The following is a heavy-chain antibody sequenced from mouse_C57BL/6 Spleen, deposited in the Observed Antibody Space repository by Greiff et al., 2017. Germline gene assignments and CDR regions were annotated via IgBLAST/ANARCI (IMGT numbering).Heavy chain of an antibody. J-gene: IGHJ2*01. Sequence: QVQLKQSGAELARPGASVKMSCKASGYTFTSYTMHWVKQRPGQGLEWIGYINPSSGYTKYNQKFKDKATLTADKSSRTAYMQLSSLTSEDSAVYCCARVYYFDYWGQGTTLTVSS. CDR2: INPSSGYT. CDR1: GYTFTSYT. V-gene: IGHV1-4*01. CDR3: ARVYYFDY.